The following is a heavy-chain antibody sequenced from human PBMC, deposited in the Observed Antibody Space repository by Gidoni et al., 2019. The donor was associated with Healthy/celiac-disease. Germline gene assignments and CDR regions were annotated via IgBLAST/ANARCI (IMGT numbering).Heavy chain of an antibody. D-gene: IGHD6-13*01. CDR2: INHSGST. CDR1: GGSFSGYY. V-gene: IGHV4-34*01. Sequence: VQLQQCGAGLLKVSDTLSRTCAVDGGSFSGYYWSWVRQPPGKGLEWIGEINHSGSTNYNPSLKSRVTISVDTSKNQFSLKLSSVTAADTAVYYCARCRWRGSSSWSDAEYFQHWGQGTLVTVSS. CDR3: ARCRWRGSSSWSDAEYFQH. J-gene: IGHJ1*01.